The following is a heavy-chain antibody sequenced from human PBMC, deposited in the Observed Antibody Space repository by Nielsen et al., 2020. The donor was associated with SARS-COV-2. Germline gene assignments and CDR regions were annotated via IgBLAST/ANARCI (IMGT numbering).Heavy chain of an antibody. CDR3: AREGDCSKGVCYIRGMDV. CDR1: GGFIGSYY. Sequence: SETLSLTCTVSGGFIGSYYWSWVRQPPGKGLEWIGFIYHSGNTNYNPSLKSRVTISADTSKNQFSLNLRSVTAADTAVYFCAREGDCSKGVCYIRGMDVWGKGTTVTISS. CDR2: IYHSGNT. V-gene: IGHV4-59*01. J-gene: IGHJ6*03. D-gene: IGHD2-8*01.